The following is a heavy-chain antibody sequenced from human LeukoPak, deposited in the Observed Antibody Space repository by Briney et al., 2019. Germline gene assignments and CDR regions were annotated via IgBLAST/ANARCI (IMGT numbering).Heavy chain of an antibody. D-gene: IGHD3-22*01. CDR3: ARGRNYDSSGYYFGGYFDL. CDR2: ISSSSSYI. J-gene: IGHJ2*01. V-gene: IGHV3-21*01. Sequence: GGSLRLSCAASGFTFSSYSMNWVRQAPGKGLEWVSSISSSSSYIYYADSVKGRFTISRDNAKNSLYPQMNSLRAEDTAVYYCARGRNYDSSGYYFGGYFDLWGRGTLVTVSS. CDR1: GFTFSSYS.